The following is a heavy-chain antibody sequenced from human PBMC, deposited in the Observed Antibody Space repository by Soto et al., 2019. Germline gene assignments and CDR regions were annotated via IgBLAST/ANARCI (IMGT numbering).Heavy chain of an antibody. CDR3: AIEIRFGVLFFGD. Sequence: PGGSLRLSCAASGFTFSSYGMHRIRQATGKGLEWVAVISNDGSNNYYADSVNGRFTISRDNSKNTLYLQMNSLRAEDTAVYYSAIEIRFGVLFFGDWGQGTLVTVSS. D-gene: IGHD3-10*01. J-gene: IGHJ4*02. CDR1: GFTFSSYG. V-gene: IGHV3-30*03. CDR2: ISNDGSNN.